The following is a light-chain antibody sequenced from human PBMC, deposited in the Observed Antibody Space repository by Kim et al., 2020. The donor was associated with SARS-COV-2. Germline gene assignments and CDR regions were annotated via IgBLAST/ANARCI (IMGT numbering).Light chain of an antibody. CDR1: QSVSTN. J-gene: IGKJ1*01. Sequence: VSPGERVTLACRASQSVSTNIAWYQQKPGQAPRLLIYGATTRASGIPARVSGSVSGAEFTITISSLQSEDFALYYCQQYSYWPRTFGQGTKVDIK. V-gene: IGKV3-15*01. CDR2: GAT. CDR3: QQYSYWPRT.